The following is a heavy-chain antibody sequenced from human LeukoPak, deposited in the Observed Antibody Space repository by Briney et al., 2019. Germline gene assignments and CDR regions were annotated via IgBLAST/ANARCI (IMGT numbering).Heavy chain of an antibody. CDR3: AKDMGDCYYSRGGFDY. J-gene: IGHJ4*02. D-gene: IGHD2-21*02. Sequence: GGSLRLSCAASGFTVSSNYMSWVRQAPGKGLEWVSAIYSGGSTYYADSVKGRFTISRDNSKNTLYLQMNSLRAEDTAVYYCAKDMGDCYYSRGGFDYWGQGTLVTVSS. CDR2: IYSGGST. V-gene: IGHV3-53*01. CDR1: GFTVSSNY.